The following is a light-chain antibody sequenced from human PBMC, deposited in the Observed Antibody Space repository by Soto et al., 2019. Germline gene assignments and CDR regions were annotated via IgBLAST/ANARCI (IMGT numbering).Light chain of an antibody. J-gene: IGKJ4*01. V-gene: IGKV1-12*01. CDR3: QQSNYLPLT. CDR1: QDISSW. CDR2: AAS. Sequence: DIPMTQSPSSVSASVGDRVTITCRASQDISSWLTWYQQKPGKAPKLLIYAASSLQSGVPSRFSGSGSGTDFTLTISSLQPDDFATYYCQQSNYLPLTFGGGTKVDIK.